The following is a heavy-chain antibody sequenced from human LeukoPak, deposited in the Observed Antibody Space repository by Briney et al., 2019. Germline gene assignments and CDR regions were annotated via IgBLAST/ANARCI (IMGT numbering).Heavy chain of an antibody. Sequence: SETLSLTCTVSGGSISSYYWSWIRQPPGKGLEWIGYIYYSGSTNYNPSLKSRVTISVDTSKNQFSLKLSSVTAADTAVYYCASGDAFDIWGQETMVTVSS. CDR2: IYYSGST. CDR3: ASGDAFDI. J-gene: IGHJ3*02. CDR1: GGSISSYY. V-gene: IGHV4-59*01.